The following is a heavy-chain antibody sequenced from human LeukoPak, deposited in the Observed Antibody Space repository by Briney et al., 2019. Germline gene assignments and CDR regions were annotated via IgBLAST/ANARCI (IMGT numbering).Heavy chain of an antibody. Sequence: PSETLSLTCAVYGGSFSGYYWSWIRQPPGKGLEWIGEINHSGSTNYNPSLKSRVTISVDTSKNQFSLKLSSVTAADTAVYYCARLETIFGVVIMGAQYYYYGMDVWGQGTTVTVSS. CDR3: ARLETIFGVVIMGAQYYYYGMDV. J-gene: IGHJ6*02. CDR1: GGSFSGYY. CDR2: INHSGST. V-gene: IGHV4-34*01. D-gene: IGHD3-3*01.